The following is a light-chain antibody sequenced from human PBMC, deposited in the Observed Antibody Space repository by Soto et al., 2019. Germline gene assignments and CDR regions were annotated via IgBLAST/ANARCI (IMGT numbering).Light chain of an antibody. CDR1: QSINNY. CDR2: DAS. V-gene: IGKV3-11*01. Sequence: EIVLTQSPVTLSLSPGERATLSCRASQSINNYLAWYQQKPGQPPRLLIYDASNRATAIPVRFSGSGSGTDFTRTISSLDPEDSAGYYCQYRGIWPPGATFGGGTKVEIK. CDR3: QYRGIWPPGAT. J-gene: IGKJ4*01.